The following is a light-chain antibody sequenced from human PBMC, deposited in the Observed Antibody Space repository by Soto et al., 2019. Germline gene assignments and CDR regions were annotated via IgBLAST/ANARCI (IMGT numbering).Light chain of an antibody. CDR3: QHRFNWPLT. CDR1: QSVSTF. V-gene: IGKV3-11*01. J-gene: IGKJ4*01. Sequence: EILLTQSPVTLSLSPGERAILSCRASQSVSTFFAWYQQKPGQAPRRLIYDASKRATGIPARFSGSGSGTDFTLTISSLEPEDFAVYYCQHRFNWPLTFGGGTTVELK. CDR2: DAS.